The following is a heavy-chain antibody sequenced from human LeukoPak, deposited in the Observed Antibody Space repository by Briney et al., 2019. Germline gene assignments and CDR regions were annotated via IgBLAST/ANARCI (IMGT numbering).Heavy chain of an antibody. Sequence: SSETLSLTCTVSGASISDHYWGWIRQPPGKGLEWVGYALYRGNTNYTPSLKSRVSMSVDPSRTQFSLRLTSVTAADTAVYYCARLLLHGSWTLFEFWGQGTLVSVFS. V-gene: IGHV4-59*08. CDR1: GASISDHY. J-gene: IGHJ4*02. D-gene: IGHD2/OR15-2a*01. CDR2: ALYRGNT. CDR3: ARLLLHGSWTLFEF.